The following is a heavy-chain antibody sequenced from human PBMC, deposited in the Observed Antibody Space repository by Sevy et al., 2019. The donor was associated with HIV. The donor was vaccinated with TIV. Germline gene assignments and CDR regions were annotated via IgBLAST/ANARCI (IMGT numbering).Heavy chain of an antibody. CDR1: GGSISSSNYY. J-gene: IGHJ5*02. CDR3: AGMEVGGYDLLTGRSTGWFDP. CDR2: IYYSGSP. D-gene: IGHD3-9*01. V-gene: IGHV4-39*01. Sequence: SETLSLTCTVSGGSISSSNYYWGWIRQPPGKGLEWIGSIYYSGSPYYNPSLKSRVTISVDTSNNQFFLNLRSVTAPDTVVYYCAGMEVGGYDLLTGRSTGWFDPWGQGTLVTVSS.